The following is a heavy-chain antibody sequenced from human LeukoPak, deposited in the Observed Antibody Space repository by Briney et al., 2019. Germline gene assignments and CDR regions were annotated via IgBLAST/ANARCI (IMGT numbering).Heavy chain of an antibody. CDR1: GGSISSSSYY. J-gene: IGHJ3*02. V-gene: IGHV4-61*05. CDR3: ASQWTTSDAFDI. CDR2: IYYSGST. Sequence: PSETLSLTCTVSGGSISSSSYYWGWIRQPPGKGLEWIGYIYYSGSTNYNPSLKSRVTISVDTSKNQFSLKLSSVTAADTAVYYCASQWTTSDAFDIWGQGTMVTVSS. D-gene: IGHD4-11*01.